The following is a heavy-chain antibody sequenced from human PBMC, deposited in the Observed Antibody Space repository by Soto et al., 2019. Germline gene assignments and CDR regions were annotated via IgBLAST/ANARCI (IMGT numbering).Heavy chain of an antibody. CDR3: AREPEAIMIDAFDR. Sequence: ASVKVSCKASGYTFTSYGISWVRQAPGQGLEWMGWISAYNGNTNYAQKLQGRVTMTTDTSTSTAYMELRSLRSDDTAVYYCAREPEAIMIDAFDRWGQGRMVTVSS. CDR2: ISAYNGNT. V-gene: IGHV1-18*01. CDR1: GYTFTSYG. D-gene: IGHD3-16*01. J-gene: IGHJ3*02.